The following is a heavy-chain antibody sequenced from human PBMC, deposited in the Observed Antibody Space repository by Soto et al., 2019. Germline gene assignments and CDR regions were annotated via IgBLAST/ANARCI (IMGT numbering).Heavy chain of an antibody. CDR2: INPNSGGT. CDR3: ARSILDEDSTSWRSAYYGMDV. J-gene: IGHJ6*02. D-gene: IGHD3-3*01. V-gene: IGHV1-2*02. Sequence: QVQLVQSGAELKKPGASVKVSCKASGFTFSAYYIYWVRQAPGHGLEWIGWINPNSGGTNNAQKFQGRVTMTRDTSTSTVFMELSALIPVDTAVYYCARSILDEDSTSWRSAYYGMDVWGQGTTLTVSS. CDR1: GFTFSAYY.